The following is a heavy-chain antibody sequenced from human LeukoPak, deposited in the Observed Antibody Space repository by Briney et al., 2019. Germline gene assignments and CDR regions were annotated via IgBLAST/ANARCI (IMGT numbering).Heavy chain of an antibody. D-gene: IGHD2-2*01. CDR2: ISAYNGNT. CDR3: ARDKESQYQLLHRGFGMDV. CDR1: GYTFSSYG. V-gene: IGHV1-18*01. Sequence: ASVKVSCTASGYTFSSYGISWVRQAPGQGLERMGWISAYNGNTNYAQKLQGRVTMTTDTSTSTAYMELSRLRSDDTAVYYCARDKESQYQLLHRGFGMDVWGQGTTVTVSS. J-gene: IGHJ6*02.